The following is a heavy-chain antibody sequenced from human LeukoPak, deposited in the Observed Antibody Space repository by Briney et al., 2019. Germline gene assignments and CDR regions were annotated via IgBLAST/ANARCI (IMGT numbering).Heavy chain of an antibody. V-gene: IGHV4-39*01. CDR2: IYYSGST. Sequence: PSETLSLTCTVSGGSISSSSYYWGWIRQPPGKGLEWIGSIYYSGSTYYNPSLKSRVTISVDTSKNQFSLKLSSVTAADTAVYYCARHEYLRRIPSYIDYWGQGTLVTVSS. D-gene: IGHD6-6*01. J-gene: IGHJ4*02. CDR1: GGSISSSSYY. CDR3: ARHEYLRRIPSYIDY.